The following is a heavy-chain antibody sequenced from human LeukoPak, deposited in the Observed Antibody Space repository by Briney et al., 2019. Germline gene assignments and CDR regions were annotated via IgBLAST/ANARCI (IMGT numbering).Heavy chain of an antibody. CDR1: GGSISSYY. CDR2: IYYSGST. D-gene: IGHD5-12*01. V-gene: IGHV4-59*01. J-gene: IGHJ5*02. CDR3: ARLYSGYAFYP. Sequence: PSETLSLTCTVSGGSISSYYWSWIRQPPGKGLEWIGYIYYSGSTNYNPSLKSRVTISVDTSKNQFSLKLSSVTAADTAVYYCARLYSGYAFYPWGQGTLVTVSS.